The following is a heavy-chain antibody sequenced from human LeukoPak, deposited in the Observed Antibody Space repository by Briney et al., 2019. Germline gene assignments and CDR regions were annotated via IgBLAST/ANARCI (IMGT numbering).Heavy chain of an antibody. CDR3: ARRGYGSGSYYKVLRYYYMDV. D-gene: IGHD3-10*01. Sequence: SETLSLTCAVYGGSFSGYYWSWIRQPPGKGLEWIGEINHSGSTNYNPSLKSRVTISVDTSKNQFSLKLSSVTAADTAVYYCARRGYGSGSYYKVLRYYYMDVWGKGTTVTVSS. J-gene: IGHJ6*03. CDR1: GGSFSGYY. V-gene: IGHV4-34*01. CDR2: INHSGST.